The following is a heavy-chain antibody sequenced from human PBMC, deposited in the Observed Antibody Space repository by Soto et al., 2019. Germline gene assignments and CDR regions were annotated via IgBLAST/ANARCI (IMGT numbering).Heavy chain of an antibody. CDR1: GYTFTNYG. D-gene: IGHD3-3*01. Sequence: GPSVKVSCKASGYTFTNYGISWVRLAPGQGLEWMGGIIPIFGTANYAQKLQGRVTITADESTSTAYMELSSLRSEDTAVYYCARAILHSVLWTIFALSTPNYYYYYGMDVWGQGTTVTVSS. J-gene: IGHJ6*02. CDR3: ARAILHSVLWTIFALSTPNYYYYYGMDV. V-gene: IGHV1-69*13. CDR2: IIPIFGTA.